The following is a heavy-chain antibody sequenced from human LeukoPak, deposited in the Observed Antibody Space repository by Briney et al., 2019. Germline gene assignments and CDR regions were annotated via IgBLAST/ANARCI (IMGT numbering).Heavy chain of an antibody. Sequence: GGSLRLSCAASGFTFSSYGMHWVRQAPGKGLEWVAVISYDGSNKYYADSVKGRFTISRDNSKNTLYLQMNSLRAEDTGVYYCAKVRAGLYDAFDIWGQGTLVTVSS. CDR3: AKVRAGLYDAFDI. CDR1: GFTFSSYG. D-gene: IGHD6-13*01. J-gene: IGHJ3*02. CDR2: ISYDGSNK. V-gene: IGHV3-30*18.